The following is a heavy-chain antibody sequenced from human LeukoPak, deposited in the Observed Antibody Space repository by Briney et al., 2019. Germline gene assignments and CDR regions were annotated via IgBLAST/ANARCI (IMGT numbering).Heavy chain of an antibody. J-gene: IGHJ4*02. CDR3: AKVTWESRPPDCNS. D-gene: IGHD6-6*01. Sequence: GGSLRLSCAASGFTLSSYAMSWVRQAPGKGLEWVSAISDTGNTYHADSVKGRFTISRDNFKNIVYLEMNSLRAEDTATYYCAKVTWESRPPDCNSWGPGTLVTVSS. V-gene: IGHV3-23*01. CDR1: GFTLSSYA. CDR2: ISDTGNT.